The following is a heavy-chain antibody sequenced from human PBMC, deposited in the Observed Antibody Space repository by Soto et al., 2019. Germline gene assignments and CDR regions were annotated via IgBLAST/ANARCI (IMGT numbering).Heavy chain of an antibody. CDR3: ARGILSGYLPFDY. J-gene: IGHJ4*02. CDR2: IYYSGST. D-gene: IGHD3-22*01. V-gene: IGHV4-59*01. Sequence: QVQLQESGPGLVKPSETLSLTCTVSGGSISTYYWSWIRQPPGKGLEWVGYIYYSGSTNYNPSLKSRVTISVDTSKNQFSLELSSVTAADTAVYFCARGILSGYLPFDYWGQGTLVTVSS. CDR1: GGSISTYY.